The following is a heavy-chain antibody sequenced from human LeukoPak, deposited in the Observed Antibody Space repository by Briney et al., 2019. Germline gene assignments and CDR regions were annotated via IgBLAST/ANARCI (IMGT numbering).Heavy chain of an antibody. J-gene: IGHJ3*02. CDR1: GGSISSYY. Sequence: SETLSLTCTVSGGSISSYYWSWIRQPAGKGLEWIGRIYTSGSTNYNPSLKSRVTMSVDTSKNQFSLKLSSVTAADTAVYYCARGRPLEYSSPRSAFDIWGQGTMVTVSS. CDR2: IYTSGST. V-gene: IGHV4-4*07. D-gene: IGHD6-6*01. CDR3: ARGRPLEYSSPRSAFDI.